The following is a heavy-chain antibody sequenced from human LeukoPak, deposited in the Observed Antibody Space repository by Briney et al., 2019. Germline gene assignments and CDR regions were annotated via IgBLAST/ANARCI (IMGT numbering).Heavy chain of an antibody. CDR2: ISGSGGST. CDR1: GFTFSSYT. D-gene: IGHD6-13*01. J-gene: IGHJ4*02. CDR3: AKAYSSTWRNPVDY. Sequence: GGSLRLSCAASGFTFSSYTMSWVRQAPGKGLEWVSAISGSGGSTYYADSVKGRFTISRDNSRNTLYLQMNSLRVEDTAVYYCAKAYSSTWRNPVDYWGQGTLVTVSS. V-gene: IGHV3-23*01.